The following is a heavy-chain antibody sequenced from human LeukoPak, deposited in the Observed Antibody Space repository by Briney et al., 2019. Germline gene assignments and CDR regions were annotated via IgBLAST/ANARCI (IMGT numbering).Heavy chain of an antibody. J-gene: IGHJ4*02. CDR1: GGSISRHY. CDR3: WRANLSRALTGFDY. V-gene: IGHV4-59*11. D-gene: IGHD3-9*01. Sequence: SETLSLTCTVSGGSISRHYGSWIRQPPGKGLEWIGYIYYSGSTNYNPSLKSRVTISVDTSKKQCSLKLSSVTGAGTAVYYLWRANLSRALTGFDYWGQGTLVTVSS. CDR2: IYYSGST.